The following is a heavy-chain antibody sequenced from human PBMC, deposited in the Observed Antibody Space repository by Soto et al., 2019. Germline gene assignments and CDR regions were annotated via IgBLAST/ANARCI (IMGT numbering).Heavy chain of an antibody. V-gene: IGHV1-2*02. CDR1: GYPVTAYY. Sequence: QLHLVQSGAVVKKPGASVTVSCSASGYPVTAYYMHWVRQAPGRGLEWMGGINPATGAAKYTQTFRGKVTMARGPSTGTVFMEMGGLTSEDPAGFYWAEGGGVGVAGSAAFDMWGQGTLVTVSS. J-gene: IGHJ3*02. CDR2: INPATGAA. D-gene: IGHD3-3*01. CDR3: AEGGGVGVAGSAAFDM.